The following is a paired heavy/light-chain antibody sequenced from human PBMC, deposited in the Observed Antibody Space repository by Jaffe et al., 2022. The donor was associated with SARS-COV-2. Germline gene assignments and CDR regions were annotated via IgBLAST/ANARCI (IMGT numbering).Heavy chain of an antibody. V-gene: IGHV3-23*01. Sequence: EVQLLESGGGLVQPGGSLRLSCAASGFTFSSYAMSWVRQSPGGGLEWVATARGGGSNTYHADSVKGRFSISRDNSKNTLSLEMNSLRPEDTAIYYCAKAYIRDYTYFGSWGRGTLVTVSS. D-gene: IGHD4-17*01. CDR2: ARGGGSNT. CDR3: AKAYIRDYTYFGS. J-gene: IGHJ4*02. CDR1: GFTFSSYA.
Light chain of an antibody. CDR3: QQYNSWPLT. CDR2: GAS. Sequence: EIVMTQSPATLSVSPGEGATLSCRASQSVSGNLAWYQQKPGQAPRLLVYGASTRATGIPARFGGSGSGTEFTLTITSLQSEDFALYYCQQYNSWPLTFGGGTKVEIK. J-gene: IGKJ4*01. V-gene: IGKV3-15*01. CDR1: QSVSGN.